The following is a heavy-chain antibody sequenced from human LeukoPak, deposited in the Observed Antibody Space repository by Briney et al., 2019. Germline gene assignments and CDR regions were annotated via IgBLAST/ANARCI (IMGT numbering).Heavy chain of an antibody. J-gene: IGHJ6*02. CDR2: ISYDGNNK. CDR1: GSTFSSYP. CDR3: AREWYYYGMDV. V-gene: IGHV3-30*04. Sequence: GGSLRLSCAASGSTFSSYPMHWVRQAPGKGLEWVAVISYDGNNKYYADSVKGRFTISRDNSKNTLYLQMDSLRAEDTAVYHCAREWYYYGMDVWGQGTTVTVSS.